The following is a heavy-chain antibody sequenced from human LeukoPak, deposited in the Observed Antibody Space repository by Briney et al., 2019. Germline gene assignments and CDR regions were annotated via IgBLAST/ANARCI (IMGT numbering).Heavy chain of an antibody. V-gene: IGHV4-59*08. J-gene: IGHJ4*02. CDR2: IYYSGST. D-gene: IGHD3-10*01. CDR3: ARLDYYASGFFEY. CDR1: GGSIKSYY. Sequence: SETLSLTFTVSGGSIKSYYWSWIRQPPGKRLEWIGYIYYSGSTNYNPSLKSRVTISVDTSKNQFSLKLSSVTATDTAVYYCARLDYYASGFFEYWGRGTLVTVSS.